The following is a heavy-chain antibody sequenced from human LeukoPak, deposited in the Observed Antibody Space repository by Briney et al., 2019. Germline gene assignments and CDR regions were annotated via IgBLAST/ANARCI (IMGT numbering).Heavy chain of an antibody. CDR2: IYYSGST. D-gene: IGHD2-2*01. Sequence: SETLSLTCTVSGGSISSGGYYWSWIRQHPGKGLEWIGYIYYSGSTYYNPSLKSRVTISVDTSKNQFSLKLSSVTAADTAVYYCARGVGYCSSTSCSFDYWGQGTMVTVSS. CDR1: GGSISSGGYY. CDR3: ARGVGYCSSTSCSFDY. V-gene: IGHV4-31*03. J-gene: IGHJ3*01.